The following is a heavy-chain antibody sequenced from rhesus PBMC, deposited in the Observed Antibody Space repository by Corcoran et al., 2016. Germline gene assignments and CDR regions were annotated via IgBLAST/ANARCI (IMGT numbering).Heavy chain of an antibody. J-gene: IGHJ4*01. CDR2: IYGSGSST. CDR3: ASGEYYGGY. CDR1: GGSISSSY. Sequence: QLQLQESGPGLVKPSETLSVTCAVSGGSISSSYWSWICQAPGKGLEWIGYIYGSGSSTNYTPSLKGRVTLSVDTSKNQLSLKLSSVTAADTAVYYCASGEYYGGYWGQGVLVTVSS. D-gene: IGHD3-22*01. V-gene: IGHV4-169*02.